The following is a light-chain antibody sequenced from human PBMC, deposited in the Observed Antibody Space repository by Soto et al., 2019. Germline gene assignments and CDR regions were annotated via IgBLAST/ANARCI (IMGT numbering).Light chain of an antibody. V-gene: IGKV1-8*01. CDR2: AAS. CDR3: QQYYSYPLYT. J-gene: IGKJ2*01. Sequence: AIRMTQSPSSFSASTGDRVTITCRASQGISSYLAWYQQKPGKAPKLLIYAASTLQSGVPSRFSGSGSGTDFTPTISCLQSEEFATYYCQQYYSYPLYTFGQGTKLEIK. CDR1: QGISSY.